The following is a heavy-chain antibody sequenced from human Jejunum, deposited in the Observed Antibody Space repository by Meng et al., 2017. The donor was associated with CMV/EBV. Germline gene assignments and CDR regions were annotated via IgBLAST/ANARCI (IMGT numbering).Heavy chain of an antibody. J-gene: IGHJ4*02. V-gene: IGHV3-64*01. CDR2: ISSNGGST. CDR3: ARVRGYGSDY. CDR1: GFTFSSYV. D-gene: IGHD5-12*01. Sequence: VQWVGSGGGLVRPGGSLRLFCAASGFTFSSYVMHWVRQAPGKGLEYVSGISSNGGSTYYANSVKDRFIISRDNSKNIVYLQMGSLRAEDMAVYYCARVRGYGSDYWGQGTLVTVSS.